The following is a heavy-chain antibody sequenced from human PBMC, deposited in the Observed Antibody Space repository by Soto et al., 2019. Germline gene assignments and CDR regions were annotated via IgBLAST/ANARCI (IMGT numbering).Heavy chain of an antibody. J-gene: IGHJ4*02. CDR3: SPDSSGGEVDC. D-gene: IGHD6-19*01. CDR2: IDYSGVNT. CDR1: GFSFSHYA. Sequence: EVQVLESGGGLVQPGGSLRLSCAASGFSFSHYAMNWVRQAPGKGLEWVSSIDYSGVNTRYADSVKGRFTTSRDNSKHTLFLQMNSLRGDDTAVYYCSPDSSGGEVDCWGQGTLVTVSS. V-gene: IGHV3-23*01.